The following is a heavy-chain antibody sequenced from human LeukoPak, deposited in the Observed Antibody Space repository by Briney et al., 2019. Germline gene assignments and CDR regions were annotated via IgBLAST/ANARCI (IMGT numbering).Heavy chain of an antibody. V-gene: IGHV3-7*01. D-gene: IGHD2-2*01. Sequence: GGSLRLSCAASGFTFSSYWMSWVRQAPGKGLEWVATINQDGSEKYYVDSVKGRFTISRDNAKNSLYLQMNSLRAEDTAVYYCASTSRYCSSTSCFSFDYWGQGTLVTVSS. CDR3: ASTSRYCSSTSCFSFDY. CDR2: INQDGSEK. CDR1: GFTFSSYW. J-gene: IGHJ4*02.